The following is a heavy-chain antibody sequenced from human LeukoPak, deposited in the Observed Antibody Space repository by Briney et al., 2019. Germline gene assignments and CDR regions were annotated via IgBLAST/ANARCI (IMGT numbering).Heavy chain of an antibody. V-gene: IGHV3-30*02. Sequence: GGSLRLSCAASGFTFSSHGMHWVRQAPGKGLEWVAFIRYDGSNKYYADSVKGRFTISRDNSKNTLYLQMNSLRAEDTAVYYCAKDRAAAYYFDYWGQGTLVTVSS. D-gene: IGHD2-2*01. CDR1: GFTFSSHG. CDR2: IRYDGSNK. J-gene: IGHJ4*02. CDR3: AKDRAAAYYFDY.